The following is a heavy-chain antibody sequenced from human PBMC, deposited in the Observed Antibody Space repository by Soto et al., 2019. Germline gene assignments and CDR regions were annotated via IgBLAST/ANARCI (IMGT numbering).Heavy chain of an antibody. V-gene: IGHV4-59*01. CDR3: ARDSSYARALGEPFEI. Sequence: QVQLQESGPGLVKPSETLSLTCTVSGASISSYYWSWIRQPPGKGLEWIGYIYCMGNTNYNPSLKIRVTLPLDPSTTQFSPRLTSVTAADTAVYYCARDSSYARALGEPFEIWGQGTMVTVSS. J-gene: IGHJ3*02. CDR2: IYCMGNT. CDR1: GASISSYY. D-gene: IGHD5-12*01.